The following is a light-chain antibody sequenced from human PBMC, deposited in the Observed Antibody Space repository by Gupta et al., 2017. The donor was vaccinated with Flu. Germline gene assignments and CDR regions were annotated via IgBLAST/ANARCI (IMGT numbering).Light chain of an antibody. J-gene: IGKJ1*01. Sequence: EIVMTQSPATLSVSPGERATLSCRASQSVSSNLAWYQQKPGQAPRLLIYGASTRAKGITASFSGSGDGTEYHLTIGSGQSEDFVVYYIQQENNGPPSWTFGQGTKVEIK. CDR2: GAS. V-gene: IGKV3-15*01. CDR3: QQENNGPPSWT. CDR1: QSVSSN.